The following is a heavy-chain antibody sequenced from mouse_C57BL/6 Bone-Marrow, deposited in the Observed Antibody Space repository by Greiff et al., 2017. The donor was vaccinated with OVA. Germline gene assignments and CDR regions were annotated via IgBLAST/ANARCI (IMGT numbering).Heavy chain of an antibody. V-gene: IGHV1-77*01. CDR3: ARRRDYYYGSRGYFDV. D-gene: IGHD1-1*01. CDR1: GYTFTDYY. Sequence: QVQLQQSGAELVKPGASVKISCKASGYTFTDYYINWVKQRPGQGLEWIGKIGPGSGSTYSNEKFKGKATLTADKSSSTAYMQLSSLTSEDSAVYFCARRRDYYYGSRGYFDVWGTGTTVTVSS. CDR2: IGPGSGST. J-gene: IGHJ1*03.